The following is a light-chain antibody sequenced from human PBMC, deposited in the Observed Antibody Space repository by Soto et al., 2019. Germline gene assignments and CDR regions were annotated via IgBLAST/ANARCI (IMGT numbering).Light chain of an antibody. CDR2: GAS. V-gene: IGKV3-20*01. CDR3: QQYGSSTPVP. CDR1: QSVSSSY. J-gene: IGKJ5*01. Sequence: EILLTQSPGTLSLSPVERATLSCRASQSVSSSYLAWYQQKPGQAPRLLIYGASSRATGIPDRFSGSGSGTDFTLTISRLEPEDFAVYYCQQYGSSTPVPFGQGRRLEIK.